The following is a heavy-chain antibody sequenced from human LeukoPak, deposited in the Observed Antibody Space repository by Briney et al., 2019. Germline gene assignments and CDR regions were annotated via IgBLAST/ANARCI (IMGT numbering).Heavy chain of an antibody. J-gene: IGHJ5*01. CDR3: TRLTVGATADS. Sequence: GGSLKLSCAASGFTFSGSAMHWVRQASGKGLEWVVRIRIKAHSYATAYAASVKGRFAISRDDSKNTAYLQMNNLKTEDTAVYYCTRLTVGATADSWGQGTLVTVSS. D-gene: IGHD1-26*01. CDR1: GFTFSGSA. V-gene: IGHV3-73*01. CDR2: IRIKAHSYAT.